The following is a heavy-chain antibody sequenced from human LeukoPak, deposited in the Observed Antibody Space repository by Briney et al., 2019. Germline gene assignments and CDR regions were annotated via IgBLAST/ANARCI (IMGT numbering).Heavy chain of an antibody. J-gene: IGHJ4*02. CDR1: GGSISSYY. V-gene: IGHV4-59*01. Sequence: PSETLSLTCTVSGGSISSYYWSWSRQPPGKGLEWIGYIYYSGSTNYNPSLKSRVTISVDTSKNQFSLKLSSVTAADTAVYYCARGGAAALHYWGQGTLVTVSS. D-gene: IGHD6-13*01. CDR3: ARGGAAALHY. CDR2: IYYSGST.